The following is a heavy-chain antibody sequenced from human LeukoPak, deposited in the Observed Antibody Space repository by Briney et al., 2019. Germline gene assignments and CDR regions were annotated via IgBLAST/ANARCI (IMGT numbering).Heavy chain of an antibody. J-gene: IGHJ4*02. D-gene: IGHD6-19*01. Sequence: SQTLSLTCTVSGGSISSGGYYWSWIRQHPGTGLEWIGYIYYSGSIYYNPSLKSRVTISVDTSKNQFSLKLSSVTAADTAVYYCARGYSSGWYYWGQGTLVTVSS. CDR2: IYYSGSI. V-gene: IGHV4-31*03. CDR1: GGSISSGGYY. CDR3: ARGYSSGWYY.